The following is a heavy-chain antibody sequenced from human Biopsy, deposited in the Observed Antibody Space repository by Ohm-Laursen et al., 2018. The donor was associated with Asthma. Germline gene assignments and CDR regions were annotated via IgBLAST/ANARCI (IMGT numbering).Heavy chain of an antibody. Sequence: SLGLSCSASGFTFSSFGMHWVRQTPAKGLEWVACISYDGSNKYYADSVKGRSTISRDNSKNTLYLQMNSLRAEDTAVYYCSREEPTSGWYQGSILRWGQGTLVTVSS. D-gene: IGHD6-19*01. CDR1: GFTFSSFG. CDR3: SREEPTSGWYQGSILR. V-gene: IGHV3-30*03. J-gene: IGHJ4*02. CDR2: ISYDGSNK.